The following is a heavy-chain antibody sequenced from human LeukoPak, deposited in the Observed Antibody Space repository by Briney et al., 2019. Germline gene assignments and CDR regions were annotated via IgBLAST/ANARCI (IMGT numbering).Heavy chain of an antibody. J-gene: IGHJ3*01. Sequence: PGGSLRLSCAASGFTFSDHYIDWVRQTPGKGLEWVGRTRNKARRYTTDYAASVKGRFTISRDDSKKSVYLQMSSLKTEDTAVYYCTKGARVGSTVAFDFWGQGTLVTVSS. CDR3: TKGARVGSTVAFDF. CDR2: TRNKARRYTT. CDR1: GFTFSDHY. D-gene: IGHD1-1*01. V-gene: IGHV3-72*01.